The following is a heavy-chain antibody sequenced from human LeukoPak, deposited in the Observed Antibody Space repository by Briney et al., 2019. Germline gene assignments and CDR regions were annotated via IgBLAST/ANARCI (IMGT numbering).Heavy chain of an antibody. CDR2: IYYSGST. J-gene: IGHJ5*02. D-gene: IGHD2-15*01. CDR1: GGSISSGGYY. Sequence: SETLSLTCTVSGGSISSGGYYWSWMRQQPGKGLEWIGYIYYSGSTYYNPSLKSRVTISVDTSKNQFSLKLSSVTAADTAVYYCARDFTYCSGGSCYSAWGQGTLVTVSS. CDR3: ARDFTYCSGGSCYSA. V-gene: IGHV4-31*03.